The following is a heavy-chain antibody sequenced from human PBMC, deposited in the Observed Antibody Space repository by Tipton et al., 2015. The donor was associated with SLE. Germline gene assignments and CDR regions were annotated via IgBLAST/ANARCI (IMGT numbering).Heavy chain of an antibody. CDR3: AKDQGSGYYYYGMDV. Sequence: GSLRLSCAASGFTFSSYAMSWVRQAPGKGLEWVSAISGSGGSTYYADSVKGRFTISRDNSKNTLYLQMNSLRAEDTAVYYCAKDQGSGYYYYGMDVWGQGTTVTVSS. CDR1: GFTFSSYA. D-gene: IGHD6-25*01. J-gene: IGHJ6*02. CDR2: ISGSGGST. V-gene: IGHV3-23*01.